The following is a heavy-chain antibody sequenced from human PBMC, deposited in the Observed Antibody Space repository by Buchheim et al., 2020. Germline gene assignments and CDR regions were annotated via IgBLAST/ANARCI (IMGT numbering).Heavy chain of an antibody. CDR1: GYTFSTYG. J-gene: IGHJ3*01. Sequence: QVQLVQSGAEVKETGASVKVSCKASGYTFSTYGISWVRQAPGQGLEWMGWISTYNGNTNYAQKLQDRVTMTTDTSTSTAYMELRSLRSDDTAVYYCARFGYYETSSYYYFFFDFWGQGT. CDR3: ARFGYYETSSYYYFFFDF. CDR2: ISTYNGNT. V-gene: IGHV1-18*01. D-gene: IGHD3-22*01.